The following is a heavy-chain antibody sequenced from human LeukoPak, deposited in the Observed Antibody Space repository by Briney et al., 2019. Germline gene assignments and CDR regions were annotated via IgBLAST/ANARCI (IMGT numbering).Heavy chain of an antibody. V-gene: IGHV3-33*01. CDR1: GFTFSSYG. CDR2: IWYDGSNK. Sequence: PGRSLRLSCAASGFTFSSYGMHWVRQAPGKGLEWVAVIWYDGSNKYYSDSVKGRFTISRDNSKNTLYLQMNSLRAEDTAVYYCVTGTPDYYYGMDVWGQGTTVTVSS. D-gene: IGHD1-1*01. CDR3: VTGTPDYYYGMDV. J-gene: IGHJ6*02.